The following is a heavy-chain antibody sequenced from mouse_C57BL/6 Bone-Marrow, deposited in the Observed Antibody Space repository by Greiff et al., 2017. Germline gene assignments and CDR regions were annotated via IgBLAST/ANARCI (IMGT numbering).Heavy chain of an antibody. V-gene: IGHV1-69*01. Sequence: QVQLQQPGAELVMPGASVKLSCKASGYTFTSYWMHWVKQRPGQGLEWIGEIDPSDSYTTYNQKFKGKSTLTVDKSSSTAYMQLSSLTSEDSAVYYCARWGTTVVAYYFDYWGQGTTLTVSS. CDR3: ARWGTTVVAYYFDY. CDR1: GYTFTSYW. CDR2: IDPSDSYT. D-gene: IGHD1-1*01. J-gene: IGHJ2*01.